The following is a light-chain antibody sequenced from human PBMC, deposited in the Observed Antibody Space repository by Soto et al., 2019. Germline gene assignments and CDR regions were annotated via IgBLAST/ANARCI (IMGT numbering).Light chain of an antibody. CDR1: QSLSSSY. CDR2: GAS. V-gene: IGKV3-20*01. J-gene: IGKJ2*01. Sequence: EIVLTQSPGTLSLSPGERATLSCRASQSLSSSYLAWYQQKPGQAPRLLIYGASSRATGIPDRFSGSGSGTDFTLTISRLEPEDFAVYYCQQYGSSPRTFGQGTKLAIK. CDR3: QQYGSSPRT.